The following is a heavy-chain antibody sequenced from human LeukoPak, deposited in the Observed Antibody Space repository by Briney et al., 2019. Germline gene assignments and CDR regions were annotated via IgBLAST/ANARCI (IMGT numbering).Heavy chain of an antibody. Sequence: GASVKVSCKASGYTFTGYYMHWVRQAPGQGLEWMGWINPNSGGTNYAQKFQGRVTMTRDTSTSTVYMELSSLRSEDTAVYYCAREVECSGGSCYSGGLDYWGQGTLVTVSS. CDR3: AREVECSGGSCYSGGLDY. CDR2: INPNSGGT. D-gene: IGHD2-15*01. J-gene: IGHJ4*02. V-gene: IGHV1-2*02. CDR1: GYTFTGYY.